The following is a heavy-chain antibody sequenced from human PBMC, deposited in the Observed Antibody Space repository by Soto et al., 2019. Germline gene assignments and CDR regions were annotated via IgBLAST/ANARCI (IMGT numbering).Heavy chain of an antibody. V-gene: IGHV4-59*01. CDR2: ISYSGST. J-gene: IGHJ6*02. Sequence: PSETLSLTCSVSGGSISSSFWSWIRQPPGKELEWIGYISYSGSTTYNPSLKSRITLSVDTSKNQFSQRVASVTAADTAVYYCARGHRAMEYYYYYGMDVWGQGTTVTVSS. CDR3: ARGHRAMEYYYYYGMDV. D-gene: IGHD5-18*01. CDR1: GGSISSSF.